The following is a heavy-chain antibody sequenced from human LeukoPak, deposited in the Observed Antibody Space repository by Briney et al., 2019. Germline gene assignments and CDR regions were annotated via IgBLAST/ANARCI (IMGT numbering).Heavy chain of an antibody. Sequence: SETLSLTCTVSGGSLSSGDYYWSWIRQPPGKGLEWIGYIYYSGSTYYNPSLKSRVTMSVDTSKNQFSLKLSSVTAADTAVYYCARGMIGSSSPTSFDYWGQGTLVTVSS. D-gene: IGHD6-13*01. J-gene: IGHJ4*02. CDR3: ARGMIGSSSPTSFDY. CDR2: IYYSGST. CDR1: GGSLSSGDYY. V-gene: IGHV4-30-4*01.